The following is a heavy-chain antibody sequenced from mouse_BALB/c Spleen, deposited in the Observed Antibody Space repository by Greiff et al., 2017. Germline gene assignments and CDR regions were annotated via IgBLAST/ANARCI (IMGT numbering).Heavy chain of an antibody. J-gene: IGHJ4*01. CDR3: ARSLGYAMDY. D-gene: IGHD6-2*01. Sequence: VQLQQSGAELVRPGTSVKVSCKASGYAFTNYLIEWVKQRPGQGLEWIGVINPGSGGTNYNEKFKGKATLTADKSSSTAYMQLSSLTSDDSAVYFCARSLGYAMDYWGQGTSVTVSS. CDR1: GYAFTNYL. CDR2: INPGSGGT. V-gene: IGHV1-54*01.